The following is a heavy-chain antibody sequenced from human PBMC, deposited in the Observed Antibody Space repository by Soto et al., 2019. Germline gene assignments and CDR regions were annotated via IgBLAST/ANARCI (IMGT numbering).Heavy chain of an antibody. V-gene: IGHV4-59*01. D-gene: IGHD6-19*01. J-gene: IGHJ4*02. CDR2: IYYSGST. Sequence: SETLSLTCTVSGGSISSYYWSWIRQPPGKGLEWIGYIYYSGSTNYNPSLKSRVTISVDTSKNQFSLKLSSVTAADTAVYYCATTSSGWYPYWGQGTLVTVSS. CDR1: GGSISSYY. CDR3: ATTSSGWYPY.